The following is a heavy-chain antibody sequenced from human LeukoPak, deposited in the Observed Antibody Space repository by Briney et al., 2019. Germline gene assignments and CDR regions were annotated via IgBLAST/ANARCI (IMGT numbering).Heavy chain of an antibody. CDR2: IYYSGST. D-gene: IGHD4-23*01. V-gene: IGHV4-59*01. Sequence: SETLSLTCTVSGGSISGYYWSWIRQPPGKGLEWIGYIYYSGSTNYNPSLKSRVTISVDTSKNQFSLKLSSVTAADTAVYYCARVQAYGGKGYFDYWGQGTLVTVSS. J-gene: IGHJ4*02. CDR3: ARVQAYGGKGYFDY. CDR1: GGSISGYY.